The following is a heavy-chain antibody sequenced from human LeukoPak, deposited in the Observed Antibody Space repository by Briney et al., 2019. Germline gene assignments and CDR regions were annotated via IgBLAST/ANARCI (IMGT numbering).Heavy chain of an antibody. Sequence: ASVKVSCKVSGYTLTELSMHWVRQAPGKGLEWMGGFDPEDGETIYAQKFQGRVTMTEDTSTDTAYMELSSLRSGDTAVYYCATKPPNRYSSGWYSSFRYNWFDPWGQGTLVTVSS. D-gene: IGHD6-19*01. CDR3: ATKPPNRYSSGWYSSFRYNWFDP. CDR2: FDPEDGET. CDR1: GYTLTELS. J-gene: IGHJ5*02. V-gene: IGHV1-24*01.